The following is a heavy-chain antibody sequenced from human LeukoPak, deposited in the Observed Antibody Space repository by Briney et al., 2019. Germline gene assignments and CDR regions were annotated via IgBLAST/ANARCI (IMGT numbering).Heavy chain of an antibody. CDR2: INPSGGST. J-gene: IGHJ4*02. V-gene: IGHV1-46*01. D-gene: IGHD2-15*01. Sequence: ASVKVSCKASGYTFTSYYMHWVRQAPGQGLEWMGIINPSGGSTSYAQKFQGRVTMTRDTSTSTVYMELSSLRSEDTAVYYCASRDPCSGDICYGLRYWGQGTLVTVST. CDR3: ASRDPCSGDICYGLRY. CDR1: GYTFTSYY.